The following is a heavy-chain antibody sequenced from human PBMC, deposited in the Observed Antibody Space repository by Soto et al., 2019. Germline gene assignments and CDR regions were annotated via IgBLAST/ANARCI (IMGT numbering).Heavy chain of an antibody. CDR3: AKEIRYCSGGSCYSDYYYYGMDV. CDR2: ISYYVSNK. CDR1: GFTFSSYG. V-gene: IGHV3-30*18. Sequence: GGSLRLSCAASGFTFSSYGMHWVRQAPGKGLEWVAVISYYVSNKYYADSVKVLFTISRDNSKNTLYLQMNSLRAEDTAVYYCAKEIRYCSGGSCYSDYYYYGMDVWGQGTTVTVSS. J-gene: IGHJ6*02. D-gene: IGHD2-15*01.